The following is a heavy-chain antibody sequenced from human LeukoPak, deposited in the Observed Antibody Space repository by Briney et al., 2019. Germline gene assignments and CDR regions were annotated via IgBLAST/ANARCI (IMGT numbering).Heavy chain of an antibody. CDR3: AKDPHSSSLYYFDY. CDR1: GFTFSSYA. Sequence: PGGSLRLSRAASGFTFSSYAMSWVRQAPGKGLEWVSAISGSGGSTYYADSVKGRFTISRDNSKNTLYLQMNSLRAEDTAVYYCAKDPHSSSLYYFDYWGQGTLVTVSS. D-gene: IGHD6-6*01. CDR2: ISGSGGST. J-gene: IGHJ4*02. V-gene: IGHV3-23*01.